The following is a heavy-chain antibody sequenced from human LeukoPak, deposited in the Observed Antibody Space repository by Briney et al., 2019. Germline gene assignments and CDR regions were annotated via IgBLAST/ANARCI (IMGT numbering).Heavy chain of an antibody. Sequence: GGSLRLSCVASGFTFSSYWMSWVRQAPGKGLEWVANINQDGGEKYYVDSVKGRFTISRDNAQNSLYLQMNSLRVEDTAVYYCARDTGGSFGYDYWGQGTLVTVSS. CDR1: GFTFSSYW. J-gene: IGHJ4*02. D-gene: IGHD3-3*02. CDR2: INQDGGEK. V-gene: IGHV3-7*05. CDR3: ARDTGGSFGYDY.